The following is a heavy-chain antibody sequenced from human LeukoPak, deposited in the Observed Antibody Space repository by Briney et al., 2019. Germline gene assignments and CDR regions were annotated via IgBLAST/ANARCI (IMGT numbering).Heavy chain of an antibody. V-gene: IGHV1-2*02. CDR3: ATPGLLGYCSSAICAPPGY. J-gene: IGHJ4*02. D-gene: IGHD2-2*01. CDR1: GYTFTGYY. CDR2: INPNSGGT. Sequence: ASVKVSCKASGYTFTGYYMHWVRQAPGQGLEWMGWINPNSGGTNYAQKFQGRVTMTRDTSISTAYMELSRLRSDDTAVYYCATPGLLGYCSSAICAPPGYWGQGTLVTVSS.